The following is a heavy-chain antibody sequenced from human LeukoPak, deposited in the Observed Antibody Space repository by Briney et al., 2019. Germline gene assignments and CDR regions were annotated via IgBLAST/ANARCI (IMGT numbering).Heavy chain of an antibody. V-gene: IGHV1-46*01. J-gene: IGHJ2*01. Sequence: ASVKVSCKASGYTFTSYYMHWVRQAPGQGLEWMGIINPSGGSTSYAQKFQGRVTMTRDTSTSTVYMELSSLRSEDTAVYYCASHVDTPMVKYWYFDLWGRGTLVTVSS. CDR3: ASHVDTPMVKYWYFDL. CDR2: INPSGGST. CDR1: GYTFTSYY. D-gene: IGHD5-18*01.